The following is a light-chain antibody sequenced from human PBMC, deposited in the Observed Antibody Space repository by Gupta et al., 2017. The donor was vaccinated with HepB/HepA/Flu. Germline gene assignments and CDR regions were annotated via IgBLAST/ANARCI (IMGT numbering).Light chain of an antibody. J-gene: IGKJ4*01. CDR3: QQYKSFPIT. CDR2: KAS. V-gene: IGKV1-5*03. Sequence: DIQMTQSTSTLSASVGDRVTITCRASQSISSFLAWYQQKPGKAPNLLIYKASSLESGVPSRFSGSGSGTEFTLTISSLQPDDFASYYCQQYKSFPITLGGGTKVKIK. CDR1: QSISSF.